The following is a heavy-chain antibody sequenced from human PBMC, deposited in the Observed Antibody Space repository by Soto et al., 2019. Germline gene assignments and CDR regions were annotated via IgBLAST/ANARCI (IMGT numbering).Heavy chain of an antibody. CDR1: GYTFTNYG. D-gene: IGHD1-1*01. CDR2: INTYNGNT. CDR3: AKVQEKCTKVFDY. Sequence: QVQLVQSGAEVKKPGASVKVSCKASGYTFTNYGVTWVRQAPGQGLEWMGWINTYNGNTNSAQKFQGRGSMTTDTSTSTAYMELRSLRSDDTAVYYCAKVQEKCTKVFDYWGQGPLVTVSS. J-gene: IGHJ4*02. V-gene: IGHV1-18*01.